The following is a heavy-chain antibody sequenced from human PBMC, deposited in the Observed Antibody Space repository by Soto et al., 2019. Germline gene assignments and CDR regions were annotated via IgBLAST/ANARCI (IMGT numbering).Heavy chain of an antibody. J-gene: IGHJ4*02. CDR3: ASRIAVAGTVDY. V-gene: IGHV3-23*01. Sequence: GGSLRLSCAASGFSSGIIFSDYDMSWVRQAPGEGLEWVSTISTRGDSTFYADSVKGRFTISVDKSKDQFSLKLSSVTAADTAVYYCASRIAVAGTVDYWGQGTLVTVSS. D-gene: IGHD6-19*01. CDR1: GFSSGIIFSDYD. CDR2: ISTRGDST.